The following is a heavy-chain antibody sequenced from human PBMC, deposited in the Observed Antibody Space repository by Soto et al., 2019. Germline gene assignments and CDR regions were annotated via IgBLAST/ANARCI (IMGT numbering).Heavy chain of an antibody. CDR1: GFTVITNY. CDR3: ARKKSIVGATGYFDH. CDR2: IYAGGNT. D-gene: IGHD1-26*01. V-gene: IGHV3-66*01. Sequence: EVQMVESGGGLVQPGGSLRLSCAVSGFTVITNYISWVRQAPGKGLEWVSDIYAGGNTYYADSVKGRFAISRDNSKNTLYLEMNSLRAEDTAVYYCARKKSIVGATGYFDHWGQGTLVSVSS. J-gene: IGHJ4*02.